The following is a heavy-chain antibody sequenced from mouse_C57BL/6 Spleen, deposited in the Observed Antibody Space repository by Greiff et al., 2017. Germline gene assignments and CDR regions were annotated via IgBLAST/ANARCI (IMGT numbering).Heavy chain of an antibody. Sequence: VQLQQSGAELVRPGSSVKMSCKTSGYTFTSYGINWVKQRPGQGLEWIGYIYIGDGYTEYTEKFKGKATLPSDTSSSPAYMQLSRLTCEDSAIDVCARRGYYGSSPFDYWGQGTTLTVSS. V-gene: IGHV1-58*01. CDR2: IYIGDGYT. CDR1: GYTFTSYG. J-gene: IGHJ2*01. CDR3: ARRGYYGSSPFDY. D-gene: IGHD1-1*01.